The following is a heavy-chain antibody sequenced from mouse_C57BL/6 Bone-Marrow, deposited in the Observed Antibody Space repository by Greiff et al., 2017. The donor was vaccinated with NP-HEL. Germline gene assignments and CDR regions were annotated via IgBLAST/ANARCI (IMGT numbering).Heavy chain of an antibody. CDR1: GYSFTDYN. CDR3: ARTGYYDYDPWYFDV. Sequence: EVQVVESGPELVKPGASVKISCKASGYSFTDYNMNWVKQSNGKSLEWIGVINPNYGTTSYNQKFKGKATLTVDQSSSTAYMQLNSLTSEDSAVYYCARTGYYDYDPWYFDVWGTGTTVTVSS. CDR2: INPNYGTT. V-gene: IGHV1-39*01. D-gene: IGHD2-4*01. J-gene: IGHJ1*03.